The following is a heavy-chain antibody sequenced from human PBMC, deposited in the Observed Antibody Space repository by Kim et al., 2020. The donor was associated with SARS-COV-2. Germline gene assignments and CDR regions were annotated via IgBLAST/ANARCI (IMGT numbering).Heavy chain of an antibody. J-gene: IGHJ4*02. CDR1: GFSFRNYY. D-gene: IGHD6-13*01. CDR2: ISAPGSTI. CDR3: ARVQWTSSCSDY. V-gene: IGHV3-11*04. Sequence: GGSLRLSCAASGFSFRNYYMSWIRQAPGKGLEWVSYISAPGSTIYYADSMQGRFTVSRDNAKNSVYLEMDSLRAEDTAVYYCARVQWTSSCSDYWCQGTLVTVPS.